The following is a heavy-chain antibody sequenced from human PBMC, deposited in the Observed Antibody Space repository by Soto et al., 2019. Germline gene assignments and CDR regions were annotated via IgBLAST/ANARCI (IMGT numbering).Heavy chain of an antibody. V-gene: IGHV4-30-2*01. D-gene: IGHD2-15*01. J-gene: IGHJ3*02. Sequence: QLQLQESGSGLVKPSQTLSLTCAVSGGSISSGGYSWSWIRQPPGKGLEWIGYIYHSGSTYYNPSLKRRAPISVARSKNQFSLQLSSVTAAATAVYYCASTQYGGKSSGAFDIWGQGTMVTVSS. CDR3: ASTQYGGKSSGAFDI. CDR1: GGSISSGGYS. CDR2: IYHSGST.